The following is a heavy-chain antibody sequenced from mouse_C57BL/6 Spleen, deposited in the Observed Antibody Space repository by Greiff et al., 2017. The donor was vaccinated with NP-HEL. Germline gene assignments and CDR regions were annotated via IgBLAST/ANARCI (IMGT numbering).Heavy chain of an antibody. CDR2: IDPEDGDT. V-gene: IGHV14-1*01. Sequence: EVKLMESGAELVRPGASVKLSCTASGFNIKDYYMHWVKQRPEQGLEWIGRIDPEDGDTEYAPKFQGKATMTADTSSNTAYLQLSSLTSEDTAVYYCTTYYGSSYLAWFAYWGQGTLVTVSA. CDR3: TTYYGSSYLAWFAY. CDR1: GFNIKDYY. J-gene: IGHJ3*01. D-gene: IGHD1-1*01.